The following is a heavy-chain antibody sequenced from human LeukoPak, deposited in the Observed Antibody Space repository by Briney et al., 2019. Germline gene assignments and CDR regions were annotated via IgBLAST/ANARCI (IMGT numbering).Heavy chain of an antibody. D-gene: IGHD3-10*01. V-gene: IGHV1-2*02. CDR1: GYTLTGYY. CDR2: INPNSGGT. J-gene: IGHJ4*02. CDR3: ARDRDYGSGIFDY. Sequence: ASAKVSCKASGYTLTGYYMHWVRQDPGQGPEWMGWINPNSGGTNYAQKFQGRVTMTRDTSISTAYMELNRLRSDDTAVYYCARDRDYGSGIFDYWGQGTLVTVSS.